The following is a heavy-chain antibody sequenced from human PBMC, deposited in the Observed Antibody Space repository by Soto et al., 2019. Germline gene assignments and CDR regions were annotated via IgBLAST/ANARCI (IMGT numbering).Heavy chain of an antibody. CDR1: GYNLTNYG. D-gene: IGHD1-1*01. Sequence: QVQLVQSGAEVKKPGASVKVSCKASGYNLTNYGIGWVRQAPGQGLQWMGWINSYNGVTNNAHNFQDRVSMTTDTSTSTAYLELRSLRSDDTAVYYCARDRYNYGSFDYWGQGSLVTVSS. CDR3: ARDRYNYGSFDY. V-gene: IGHV1-18*01. J-gene: IGHJ4*02. CDR2: INSYNGVT.